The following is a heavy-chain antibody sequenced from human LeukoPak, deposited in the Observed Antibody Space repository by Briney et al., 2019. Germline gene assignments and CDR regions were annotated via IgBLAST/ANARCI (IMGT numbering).Heavy chain of an antibody. Sequence: GGPLRLSCAASGFTFDDYGMSWVRQAPGKGLEWVSGINWNGGSTGYADSVKGRFTISRDNAKNSLYLQMNSLRAEDTALYYCARDLTPRYVWGSPDYWGQGTLVTVSS. D-gene: IGHD3-16*01. CDR2: INWNGGST. V-gene: IGHV3-20*04. J-gene: IGHJ4*02. CDR3: ARDLTPRYVWGSPDY. CDR1: GFTFDDYG.